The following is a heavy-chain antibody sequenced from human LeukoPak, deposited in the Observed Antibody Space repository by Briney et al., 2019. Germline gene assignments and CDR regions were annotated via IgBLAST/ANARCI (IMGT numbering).Heavy chain of an antibody. CDR2: IYYSGST. CDR1: GGSISSYY. V-gene: IGHV4-59*01. CDR3: ARGDYLIDY. D-gene: IGHD5-12*01. J-gene: IGHJ4*02. Sequence: PSETLSLTCTVSGGSISSYYWSWIRQPPGKRLEWIGYIYYSGSTNYNPSLKSRVTISVDTSKNQFSLKLSSVTAADTAVYYCARGDYLIDYWGQGTLVTVSS.